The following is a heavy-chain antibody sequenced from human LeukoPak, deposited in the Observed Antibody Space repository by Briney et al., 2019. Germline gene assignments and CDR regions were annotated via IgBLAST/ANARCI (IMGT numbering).Heavy chain of an antibody. Sequence: ASVKVSCKASGYTFTGYYMHWVRQATGQGLEWMGWMNPNSGNTGYAQKFQGRVTMTRNTSISTAYMELSSLRSEDTAVYYCARGGKIVVVAATRYNWFDPWGQGTLVTVSS. D-gene: IGHD2-15*01. CDR3: ARGGKIVVVAATRYNWFDP. V-gene: IGHV1-8*02. J-gene: IGHJ5*02. CDR1: GYTFTGYY. CDR2: MNPNSGNT.